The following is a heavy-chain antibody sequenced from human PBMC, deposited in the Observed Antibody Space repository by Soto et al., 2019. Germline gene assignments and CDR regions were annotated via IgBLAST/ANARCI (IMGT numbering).Heavy chain of an antibody. V-gene: IGHV4-39*01. J-gene: IGHJ3*02. Sequence: SETLSLTCTVYGGSISSSSYYWGWIRPPPGKGLEWIGSIYYSGSTYYNPSLKSRVTISVDTSKNQFSLKLSSVTAADTAVYYCARINGDYDALDIWGQGTMVTVSS. CDR3: ARINGDYDALDI. CDR1: GGSISSSSYY. CDR2: IYYSGST. D-gene: IGHD4-17*01.